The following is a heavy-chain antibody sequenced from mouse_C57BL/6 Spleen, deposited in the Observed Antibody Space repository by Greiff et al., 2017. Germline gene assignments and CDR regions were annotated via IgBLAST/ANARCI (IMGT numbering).Heavy chain of an antibody. D-gene: IGHD2-5*01. CDR3: ARGYSNYEGYFDY. V-gene: IGHV1-52*01. CDR1: GYTFTSYW. Sequence: QVQLQQPGAELVRPGSSVKLSCKASGYTFTSYWMHWVKQRPIQGLEWIGNIDPSDSETHYNQKFKDKATLTVDKSSSTAYMQISSLTSEDSAVYYCARGYSNYEGYFDYWGQGTTLTVSS. CDR2: IDPSDSET. J-gene: IGHJ2*01.